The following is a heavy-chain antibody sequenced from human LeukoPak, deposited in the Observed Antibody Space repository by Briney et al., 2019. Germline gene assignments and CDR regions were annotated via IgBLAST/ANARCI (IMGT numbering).Heavy chain of an antibody. J-gene: IGHJ3*01. D-gene: IGHD6-19*01. CDR2: INHSGST. CDR3: ARRRIAVAGSFAFDF. V-gene: IGHV4-4*02. Sequence: SGTLSLTCTVSGGFISSNYWWSWVRQPPGKGLEWIGEINHSGSTNYNPSLKSRLTISVDTSKNQFSLNLNSVTSADTAIFYCARRRIAVAGSFAFDFWGQGTIVTVSS. CDR1: GGFISSNYW.